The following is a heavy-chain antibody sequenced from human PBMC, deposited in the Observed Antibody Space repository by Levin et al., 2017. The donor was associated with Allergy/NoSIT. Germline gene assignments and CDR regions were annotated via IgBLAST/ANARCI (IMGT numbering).Heavy chain of an antibody. CDR3: ARRGYYDSSGFFVDY. Sequence: RSQTLSLTCTVSGGSINNSSYYWGWIRQPPGKGLEWIGSIYYSGSTHYNPSLKSRVTTSVDTSKNQFSLKMRSVTAADTAVYYCARRGYYDSSGFFVDYWGQGTVVTVSA. V-gene: IGHV4-39*01. CDR2: IYYSGST. J-gene: IGHJ4*02. D-gene: IGHD3-22*01. CDR1: GGSINNSSYY.